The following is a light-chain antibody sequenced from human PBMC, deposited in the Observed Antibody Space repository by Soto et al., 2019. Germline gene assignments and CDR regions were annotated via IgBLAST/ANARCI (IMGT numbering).Light chain of an antibody. CDR2: AAS. CDR1: QTISNW. CDR3: QQYYSYPWT. V-gene: IGKV1-5*01. Sequence: DIQRTQSPSTLCASVGDRVTIPCRASQTISNWLAWYQQKPGKAPKLLIYAASTLQSGVPSRFSGSGSGTDFTLTISCLRSEDFATYYCQQYYSYPWTFGQGTKVDIK. J-gene: IGKJ1*01.